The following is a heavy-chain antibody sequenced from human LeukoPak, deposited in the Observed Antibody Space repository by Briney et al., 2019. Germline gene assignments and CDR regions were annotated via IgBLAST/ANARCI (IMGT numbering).Heavy chain of an antibody. CDR1: GFTFDDYA. D-gene: IGHD1-26*01. CDR3: AKDQVVGATSWFDP. Sequence: GRSLRLSCAASGFTFDDYAMHWVRQAPGKGLEWVSGISWNSGSIGYADSVKGRFTISRDNSKNTLYLQMSSLRAEDTAVYYCAKDQVVGATSWFDPWGQGTLVTVSS. J-gene: IGHJ5*02. V-gene: IGHV3-9*01. CDR2: ISWNSGSI.